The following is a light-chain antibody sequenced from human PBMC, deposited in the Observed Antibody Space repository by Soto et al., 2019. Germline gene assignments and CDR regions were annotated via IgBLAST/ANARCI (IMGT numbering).Light chain of an antibody. CDR1: SSDVGSYNL. J-gene: IGLJ3*02. Sequence: QCALTQPASVSGSPGQSITISCTGTSSDVGSYNLVSWYQQHPGKAPKLMIYEGSKRPSGVSNRFSGSKSGNTASLTISGLQAEDEADYYCCSYAGSSTRFGGGTKLTVL. V-gene: IGLV2-23*01. CDR3: CSYAGSSTR. CDR2: EGS.